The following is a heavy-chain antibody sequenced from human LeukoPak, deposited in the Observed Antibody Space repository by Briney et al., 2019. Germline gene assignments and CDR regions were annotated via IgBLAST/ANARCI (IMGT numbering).Heavy chain of an antibody. J-gene: IGHJ1*01. CDR3: AKDRALGSGSYYAVLSYFQH. Sequence: GGPLRLSCAASGFTFSSYGMHWVRQAPGKGLEWVAVISYDGSNKYYADSVKGRFTISRDNSKNTLYLQMNSLRAEDTAVYYCAKDRALGSGSYYAVLSYFQHWGQGTLVTVSS. CDR1: GFTFSSYG. CDR2: ISYDGSNK. V-gene: IGHV3-30*18. D-gene: IGHD1-26*01.